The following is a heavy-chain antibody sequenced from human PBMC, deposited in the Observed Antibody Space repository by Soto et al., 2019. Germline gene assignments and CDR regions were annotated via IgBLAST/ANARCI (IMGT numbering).Heavy chain of an antibody. J-gene: IGHJ6*03. CDR3: ARATLRYYYYMDV. V-gene: IGHV4-59*01. CDR1: GGSISSYY. D-gene: IGHD4-17*01. Sequence: SETLSLTCTVSGGSISSYYWSWIRQPPGKGLEWIGYIYYSGSTNYNPSLKSRVTISVDTSKNQFSLKLSSVTAADTAVYYCARATLRYYYYMDVWGKGTTVTVSS. CDR2: IYYSGST.